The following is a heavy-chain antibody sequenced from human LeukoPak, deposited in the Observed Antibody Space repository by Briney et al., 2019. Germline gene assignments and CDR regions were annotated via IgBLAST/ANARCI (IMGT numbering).Heavy chain of an antibody. J-gene: IGHJ5*02. CDR2: IIPIFGTA. CDR1: GGTFSSYA. CDR3: ATDHSMANTAWWFDP. Sequence: PVASVKVSCKASGGTFSSYAISWVRQAPGQGLEWMGGIIPIFGTANYAQKFQGRVTITADKSTSTAYMELSSLRSEDTAVYYCATDHSMANTAWWFDPWGQGTLVTVSS. V-gene: IGHV1-69*06. D-gene: IGHD5-24*01.